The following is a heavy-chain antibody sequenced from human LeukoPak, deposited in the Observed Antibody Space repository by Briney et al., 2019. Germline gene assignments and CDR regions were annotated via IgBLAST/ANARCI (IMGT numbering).Heavy chain of an antibody. CDR1: GFIFSDYY. D-gene: IGHD1-26*01. J-gene: IGHJ3*02. V-gene: IGHV3-11*01. CDR2: ISSTGYSI. Sequence: GGSLRLSCAASGFIFSDYYMSWIRQAPGKGLEWVSYISSTGYSIFYADSVKGRFTISRENANNSLYLQMNSLRAEDTAVYYCARGGSYLSAFDIWGQGTMVTVSS. CDR3: ARGGSYLSAFDI.